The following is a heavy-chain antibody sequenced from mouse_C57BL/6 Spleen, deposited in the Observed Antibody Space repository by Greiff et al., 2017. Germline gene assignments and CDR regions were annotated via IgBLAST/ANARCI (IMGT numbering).Heavy chain of an antibody. D-gene: IGHD2-13*01. CDR1: GFSLTSDG. J-gene: IGHJ4*01. CDR2: IWSGGST. V-gene: IGHV2-2*01. Sequence: VQLQQSGPGLVQPSQSLSITCTVSGFSLTSDGVHCVRQSPGKGLEWLGVIWSGGSTDYNAAFISSLSISKDNSKSQVFFKMNRLQADDTAIYDWAMKEYGDDCAMDDWGQGTSVTVSS. CDR3: AMKEYGDDCAMDD.